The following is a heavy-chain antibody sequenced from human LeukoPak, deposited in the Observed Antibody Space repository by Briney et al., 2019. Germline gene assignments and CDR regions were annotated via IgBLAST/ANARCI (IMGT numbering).Heavy chain of an antibody. CDR2: IFGSGGSP. V-gene: IGHV3-23*01. CDR1: GFTFGSHA. J-gene: IGHJ4*02. D-gene: IGHD3-10*01. CDR3: ARGSGVHY. Sequence: GGSLRLSCEASGFTFGSHAMYWVRQAPGKGLEWVAGIFGSGGSPHYADSVKGRFTISRDNSNNSLYLQMNSLGVDDTAVYYCARGSGVHYWGQGTLLIVSS.